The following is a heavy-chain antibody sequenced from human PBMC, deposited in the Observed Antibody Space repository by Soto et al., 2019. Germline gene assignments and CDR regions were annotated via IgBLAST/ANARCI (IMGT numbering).Heavy chain of an antibody. CDR2: IDPSDSYT. Sequence: GESLKISCKASGYGFSSYWVTWVRQMPGKGLEWMGRIDPSDSYTNYNPPFQGHVTISVDKSISTAYLQWSSLKASDTAMYYCARLYGGNSGMDVWGQGTTVTV. CDR1: GYGFSSYW. J-gene: IGHJ6*02. CDR3: ARLYGGNSGMDV. V-gene: IGHV5-10-1*01. D-gene: IGHD4-17*01.